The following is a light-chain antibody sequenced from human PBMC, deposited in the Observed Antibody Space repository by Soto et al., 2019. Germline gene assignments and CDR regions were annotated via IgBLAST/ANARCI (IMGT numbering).Light chain of an antibody. Sequence: EIVMTQSPATLSVSPGERATLSCRASQSVGSNLAWYQQKPGQAPRLLLYGASTRATGIPARSSGSGSGTEFTHTISSIHSEDFAIYFCQQYNNWPPDRTFGQGTKVEIK. J-gene: IGKJ1*01. CDR1: QSVGSN. CDR3: QQYNNWPPDRT. V-gene: IGKV3-15*01. CDR2: GAS.